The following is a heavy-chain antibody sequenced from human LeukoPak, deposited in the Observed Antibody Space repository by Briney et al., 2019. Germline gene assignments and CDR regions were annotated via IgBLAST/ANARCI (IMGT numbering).Heavy chain of an antibody. CDR1: GFTVSSNY. CDR3: ARTTVTYFDY. V-gene: IGHV3-66*02. J-gene: IGHJ4*02. D-gene: IGHD4-17*01. Sequence: GGSLRLSCAASGFTVSSNYMSWVRQAPGKGLEWVSVIYGGGSTYYTDSVKGRFTISRDNSKNTLYLQMNSLRAEDTAVYYCARTTVTYFDYWGQGTLVTVSS. CDR2: IYGGGST.